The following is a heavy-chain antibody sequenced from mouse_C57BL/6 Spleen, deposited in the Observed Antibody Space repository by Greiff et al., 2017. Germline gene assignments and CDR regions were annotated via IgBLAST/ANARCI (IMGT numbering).Heavy chain of an antibody. CDR1: GYTFTRYW. CDR3: ARSAGWFAY. V-gene: IGHV1-61*01. CDR2: IYPSDSET. J-gene: IGHJ3*01. Sequence: QVQLQQPGAELVRPGSSVKLSCKASGYTFTRYWMDWVKQRPGQGLEWIGNIYPSDSETPYNQKFQDKATLTVDKSSSTAYMQRSSLTSEDSAVYYCARSAGWFAYWGQGTLVTVSA.